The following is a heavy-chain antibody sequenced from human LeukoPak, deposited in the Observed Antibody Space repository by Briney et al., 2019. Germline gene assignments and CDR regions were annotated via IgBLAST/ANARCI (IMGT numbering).Heavy chain of an antibody. Sequence: GESLKISCKGSGYSFTSYWIGWVRQMPGKGLEWMGIIYPGDSDATYNPSFQGQVTISADKSISTAYLQWSSLKASDTAMYYCARLLGDHGSGAVDYWGRGTLVTVSS. CDR1: GYSFTSYW. J-gene: IGHJ4*02. CDR2: IYPGDSDA. D-gene: IGHD3-10*01. CDR3: ARLLGDHGSGAVDY. V-gene: IGHV5-51*01.